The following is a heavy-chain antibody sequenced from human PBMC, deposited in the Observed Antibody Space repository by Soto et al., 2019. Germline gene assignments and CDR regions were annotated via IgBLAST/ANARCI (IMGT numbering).Heavy chain of an antibody. D-gene: IGHD2-2*01. J-gene: IGHJ4*02. CDR1: GYTFTSYG. CDR2: ISAYNGNT. V-gene: IGHV1-18*04. Sequence: ASVKVSCKASGYTFTSYGMSWVRQAPGQGLEWMGWISAYNGNTNYAQKLQGRVTMTTDTSTSTAYMELRSLRSDDTAVYYCARDVKYQLLFLLDYWGQGTLVTVSS. CDR3: ARDVKYQLLFLLDY.